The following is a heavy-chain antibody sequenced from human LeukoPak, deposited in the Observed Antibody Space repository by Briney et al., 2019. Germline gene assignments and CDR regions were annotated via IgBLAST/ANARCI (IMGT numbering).Heavy chain of an antibody. CDR3: ARGVGSFGDHPRDALDI. CDR2: IHTTGST. J-gene: IGHJ3*02. Sequence: MASETLSLTCTVSGGSISSYYWSWIRQPAGKGLEWIGRIHTTGSTNYNPSLKSRVTMSVDTSKKQFSLKLTSVTAADTALYFCARGVGSFGDHPRDALDIWGQGTMVTVSS. V-gene: IGHV4-4*07. D-gene: IGHD4-17*01. CDR1: GGSISSYY.